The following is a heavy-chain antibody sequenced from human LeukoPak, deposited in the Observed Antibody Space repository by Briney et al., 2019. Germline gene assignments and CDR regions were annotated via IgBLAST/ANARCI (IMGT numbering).Heavy chain of an antibody. J-gene: IGHJ4*02. CDR2: TDRDGSNT. Sequence: GGSLRLSCAASGFTFSSYWMHWVRQAPGKGLVWVSRTDRDGSNTNYADSVKGRFTISRDNAKNTLHLQMNSLRAEDTAVYYCARDRGGNALDCWGQGTLVTVSS. V-gene: IGHV3-74*01. CDR3: ARDRGGNALDC. D-gene: IGHD1-1*01. CDR1: GFTFSSYW.